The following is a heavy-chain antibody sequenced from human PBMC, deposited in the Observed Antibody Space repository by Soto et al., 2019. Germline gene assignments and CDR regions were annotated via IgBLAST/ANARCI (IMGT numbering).Heavy chain of an antibody. D-gene: IGHD6-13*01. Sequence: ASVKVSCKASGYTFTSYAMHWVRQAPGQRLEWMGWINAGNGNTKYSQKFQGRVTITRDTSASTAYMELSSLRSEDTAVYYCARDSLIAAAGQKIDYWGQGTLVTVSS. CDR1: GYTFTSYA. J-gene: IGHJ4*02. V-gene: IGHV1-3*01. CDR3: ARDSLIAAAGQKIDY. CDR2: INAGNGNT.